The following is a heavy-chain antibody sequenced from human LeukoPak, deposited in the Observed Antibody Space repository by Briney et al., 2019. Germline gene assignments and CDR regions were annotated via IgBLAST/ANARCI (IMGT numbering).Heavy chain of an antibody. J-gene: IGHJ6*02. CDR1: GYTFTSYD. D-gene: IGHD3-3*01. V-gene: IGHV1-8*01. CDR3: ARKARRTYYDFWSGYYDGMDV. CDR2: MNPNSGNT. Sequence: ASVKVSCEASGYTFTSYDINWVRQATGQGLEWMGWMNPNSGNTGYAQKFQGRVTMARNTSISTAYMELSSLRSEDTAVYYCARKARRTYYDFWSGYYDGMDVWGQGTTVTVSS.